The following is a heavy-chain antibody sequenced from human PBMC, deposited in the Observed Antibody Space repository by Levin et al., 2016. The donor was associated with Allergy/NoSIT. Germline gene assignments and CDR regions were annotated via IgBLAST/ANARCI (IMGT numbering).Heavy chain of an antibody. CDR2: ISYDGSNK. V-gene: IGHV3-33*05. J-gene: IGHJ4*02. D-gene: IGHD3-22*01. CDR3: ARAYDSSGPMGG. Sequence: WIRQPPGKGLEWVAVISYDGSNKYYADSVKGRFTISRDNSKNTLYLQMNSLRAEDTAVYYCARAYDSSGPMGGWGQGTLVTVSS.